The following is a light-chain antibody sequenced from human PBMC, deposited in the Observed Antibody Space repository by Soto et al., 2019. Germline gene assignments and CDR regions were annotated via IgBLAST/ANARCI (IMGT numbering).Light chain of an antibody. Sequence: QSVLTQPPSVSGTPGQRVTISCTGSSSNIGAGYGVHWYQQLPGAAPKLLIYGNINRPSGVPDRFSGSQSDTSASLAITGLQAEDEADYYCQTADTSLSVVFGGGTKLTVL. CDR3: QTADTSLSVV. V-gene: IGLV1-40*01. CDR2: GNI. CDR1: SSNIGAGYG. J-gene: IGLJ2*01.